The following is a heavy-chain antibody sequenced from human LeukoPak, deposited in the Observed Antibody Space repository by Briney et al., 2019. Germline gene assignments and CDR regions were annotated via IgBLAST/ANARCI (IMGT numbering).Heavy chain of an antibody. J-gene: IGHJ5*02. CDR1: GFTFSSYA. CDR2: ISYDGSNK. D-gene: IGHD5-12*01. CDR3: AREASFIVATIDGGDNWFDP. V-gene: IGHV3-30-3*01. Sequence: PGGSLRLSCAASGFTFSSYAMHWFRQAPGKGREWVAFISYDGSNKYYADSVKGRFTISRDNSKNTLYLQMNSLRAEDTAVYYCAREASFIVATIDGGDNWFDPWGQGTLVTVSS.